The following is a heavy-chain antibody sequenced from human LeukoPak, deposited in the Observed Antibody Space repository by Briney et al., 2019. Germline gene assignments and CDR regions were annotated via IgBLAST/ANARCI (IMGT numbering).Heavy chain of an antibody. V-gene: IGHV4-59*08. Sequence: SETLPLSCTVSAGSINYYYWSCIRQPPPQELEWIGYIYYRGTSISLPTLKDRVGICIDTSKNLFSLRLSSVTAADTAVYFCARLAQFEELSTGYYFDKWGVGTLVTVSS. CDR2: IYYRGTS. J-gene: IGHJ4*02. CDR1: AGSINYYY. CDR3: ARLAQFEELSTGYYFDK. D-gene: IGHD1-14*01.